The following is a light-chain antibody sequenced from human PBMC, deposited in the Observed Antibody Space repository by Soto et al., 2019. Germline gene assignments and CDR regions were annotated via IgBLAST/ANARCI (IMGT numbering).Light chain of an antibody. CDR3: QQYNSYPWT. CDR2: DAS. Sequence: EIVLTQSPGTLSLSPGERATLSCRASQSVRSSLAWYQQNPGQAPRLLIYDASSRATGIPARFSGSGSGTEFTLTISSLQPDDFATYYCQQYNSYPWTFGQGTKVDIK. CDR1: QSVRSS. V-gene: IGKV3-11*01. J-gene: IGKJ1*01.